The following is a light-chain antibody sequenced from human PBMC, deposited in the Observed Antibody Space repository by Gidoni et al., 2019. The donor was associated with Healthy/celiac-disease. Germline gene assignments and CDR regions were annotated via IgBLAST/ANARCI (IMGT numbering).Light chain of an antibody. CDR3: QQYNSYSQT. J-gene: IGKJ1*01. CDR2: DAS. V-gene: IGKV1-5*01. CDR1: QSISSL. Sequence: DIEMTQSPSTLSASVGDRVTIPCRASQSISSLLAWYQQKPGKAPKLLIYDASSLESGVPSRFRGSGSGTEFTLTISSLQPDDFATYYCQQYNSYSQTFGQGTKVEIK.